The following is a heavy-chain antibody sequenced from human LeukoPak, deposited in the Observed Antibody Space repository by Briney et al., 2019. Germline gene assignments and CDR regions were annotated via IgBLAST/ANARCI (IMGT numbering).Heavy chain of an antibody. CDR1: GFTFSSYA. J-gene: IGHJ4*02. V-gene: IGHV3-23*01. CDR3: ARIYPRLAAAGN. D-gene: IGHD6-13*01. CDR2: NSASGGGT. Sequence: PGGSLRLSCAASGFTFSSYAMSWVRQAPGKGLEWVSTNSASGGGTYYADSVKGRFTIPRDNSKNTLYLQMNSLRADDTAVYYCARIYPRLAAAGNWGQGTLVTVSS.